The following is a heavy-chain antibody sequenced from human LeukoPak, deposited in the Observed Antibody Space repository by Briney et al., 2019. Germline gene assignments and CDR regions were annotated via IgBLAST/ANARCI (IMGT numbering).Heavy chain of an antibody. J-gene: IGHJ4*02. CDR1: GGSISSGSYY. CDR3: ARATVIRVDY. CDR2: IYTSGST. D-gene: IGHD4-11*01. Sequence: SETLSLTCTVSGGSISSGSYYWSWIRQPAGKGLEWIGRIYTSGSTNYNPSLKSRVTISVATSKNQFSLKLSSVTAADTAVYYCARATVIRVDYWGQGTLVTVSS. V-gene: IGHV4-61*02.